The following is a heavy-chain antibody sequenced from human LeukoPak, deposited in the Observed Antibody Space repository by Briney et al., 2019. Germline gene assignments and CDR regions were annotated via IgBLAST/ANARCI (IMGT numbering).Heavy chain of an antibody. J-gene: IGHJ4*02. Sequence: GASVKVSCKASGYTFTSYGISWVRQAPGQGLEWMGWISAYNGNANYAQKLQGRVTMTTDTSTSTAYMELRSLRSDDTAVYYCARDGLYGDYAPSSDYWGQGTLVTVSS. CDR2: ISAYNGNA. V-gene: IGHV1-18*01. CDR1: GYTFTSYG. D-gene: IGHD4-17*01. CDR3: ARDGLYGDYAPSSDY.